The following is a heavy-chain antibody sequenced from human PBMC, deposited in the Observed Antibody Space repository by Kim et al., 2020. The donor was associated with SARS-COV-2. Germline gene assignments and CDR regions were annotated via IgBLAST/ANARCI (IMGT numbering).Heavy chain of an antibody. D-gene: IGHD6-19*01. CDR3: ARPRATAQYSSGWYVYYYYYMDV. CDR2: IYSGGST. Sequence: GSLRLSCAASGFTVSSNYMSWVRQAPGKGLEWVSVIYSGGSTYYADSVKGRFTISRHNSKNTLYLQMNSLRAEDTAVYYCARPRATAQYSSGWYVYYYYYMDVWGKGTTVTVSS. J-gene: IGHJ6*03. CDR1: GFTVSSNY. V-gene: IGHV3-53*01.